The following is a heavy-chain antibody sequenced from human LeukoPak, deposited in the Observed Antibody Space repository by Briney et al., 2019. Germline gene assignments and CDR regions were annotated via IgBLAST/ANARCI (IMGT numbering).Heavy chain of an antibody. CDR1: GGSISSYY. V-gene: IGHV3-23*01. CDR3: ARDRAGGSGIMAYDS. D-gene: IGHD3-10*01. J-gene: IGHJ4*02. Sequence: ETLSLTCTVSGGSISSYYWSWVRQAPGKGLEWVSSISGSGASTYYTDSVRGRFTISRDNSKNTLYLQMNSLRAEDTAVYYCARDRAGGSGIMAYDSWGQGTLVTVSS. CDR2: ISGSGAST.